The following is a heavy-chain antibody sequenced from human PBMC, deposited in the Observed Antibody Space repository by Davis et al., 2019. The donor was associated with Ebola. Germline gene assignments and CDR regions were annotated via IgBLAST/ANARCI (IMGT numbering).Heavy chain of an antibody. Sequence: GESLKISCAATGFTFSSYDMSWVRQTPGKGLEWVSTMSSGGGKTFYADSVKGRFTISRDTSENTVFLQMNSLRAEDTAVYYCARVSYDGPTTYYFDSWGQGTLVTVSS. D-gene: IGHD2/OR15-2a*01. CDR2: MSSGGGKT. J-gene: IGHJ4*02. CDR1: GFTFSSYD. CDR3: ARVSYDGPTTYYFDS. V-gene: IGHV3-23*01.